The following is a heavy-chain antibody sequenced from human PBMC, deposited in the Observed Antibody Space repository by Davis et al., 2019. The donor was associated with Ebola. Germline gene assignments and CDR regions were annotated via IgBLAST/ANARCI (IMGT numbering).Heavy chain of an antibody. J-gene: IGHJ4*02. CDR2: INPNSGGT. V-gene: IGHV1-2*06. Sequence: AASVKVSCKASGYTFTGYYIHWVRQAPGQGLVWMGRINPNSGGTNFGQNFQGRVTMTRDTSISTAYMELSRLRSDDTAVYYCARDLFPYSIVVVTAIDYWGQGTLVTVSS. CDR1: GYTFTGYY. CDR3: ARDLFPYSIVVVTAIDY. D-gene: IGHD2-21*02.